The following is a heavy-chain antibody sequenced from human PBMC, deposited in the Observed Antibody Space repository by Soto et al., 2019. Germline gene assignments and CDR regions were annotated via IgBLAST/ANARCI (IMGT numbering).Heavy chain of an antibody. Sequence: SESMSLTCTVSGGSISSGGYYWRWIRQQPGKGLEWIGYIDSSGSTYYNPSLKNRATISIDTTKKQFSLKLITVTATVTAVDYCSNEEGAVTTYGYYDYYGMDVWGQGTTVTVSS. CDR1: GGSISSGGYY. V-gene: IGHV4-31*03. CDR3: SNEEGAVTTYGYYDYYGMDV. J-gene: IGHJ6*02. D-gene: IGHD4-17*01. CDR2: IDSSGST.